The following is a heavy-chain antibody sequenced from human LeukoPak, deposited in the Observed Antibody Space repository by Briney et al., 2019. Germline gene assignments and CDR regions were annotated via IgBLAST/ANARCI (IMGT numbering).Heavy chain of an antibody. CDR1: GFNFDDYA. J-gene: IGHJ4*02. CDR3: TRVGDIVVVVAATGDY. D-gene: IGHD2-15*01. Sequence: PGGSLRLSCTASGFNFDDYAMRWVRQAPEKGLEWVGFIRSKAYGGTTEYAASVKGRFTISRDDSKSIAYLQVNSLKTEDTAVYYCTRVGDIVVVVAATGDYWGQGTLVTVSS. CDR2: IRSKAYGGTT. V-gene: IGHV3-49*04.